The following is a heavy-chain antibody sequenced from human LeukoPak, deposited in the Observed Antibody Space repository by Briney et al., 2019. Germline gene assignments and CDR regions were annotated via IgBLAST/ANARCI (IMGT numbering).Heavy chain of an antibody. J-gene: IGHJ3*02. CDR3: ARDAYRSDWYDAFDI. D-gene: IGHD6-19*01. Sequence: PSQTLSLTCTVSGGSISSGSYYWTWIRQPAGKGLEWIGRIYPSGSINYNPSLRSRVTISVDTSKNQFSLKLSSVTAADTAVYYCARDAYRSDWYDAFDIWGQGTLVTVSS. V-gene: IGHV4-61*02. CDR1: GGSISSGSYY. CDR2: IYPSGSI.